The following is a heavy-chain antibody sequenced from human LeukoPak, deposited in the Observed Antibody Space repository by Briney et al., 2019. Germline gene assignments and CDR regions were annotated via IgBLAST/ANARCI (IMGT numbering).Heavy chain of an antibody. Sequence: GGSLRLSCAASGFTFSSNSMNWVRQAPGKGLEWVSSIISSSSYIYYADSVKGRFTISRDNAKNSLYLQMNSLRAEDTAVYYCARYMVHAPARWFDPWGQGTLVTVSS. J-gene: IGHJ5*02. D-gene: IGHD2-8*01. CDR3: ARYMVHAPARWFDP. V-gene: IGHV3-21*01. CDR1: GFTFSSNS. CDR2: IISSSSYI.